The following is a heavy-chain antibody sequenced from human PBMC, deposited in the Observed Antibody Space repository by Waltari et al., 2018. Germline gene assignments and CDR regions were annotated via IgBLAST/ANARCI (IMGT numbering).Heavy chain of an antibody. CDR1: GFTFSSFW. CDR2: IKGDEGST. V-gene: IGHV3-74*01. J-gene: IGHJ5*02. Sequence: DVQLVDSGGGLVPPGRSVSLSYAAPGFTFSSFWFHWIRQAPGKGLVWVSRIKGDEGSTSYADSVKGRFTISRDNANNTLYLQMNSLRAEDTAVYYCTRTRYCSTTSCQVDWFDPWCQGTLVTVSS. D-gene: IGHD2-2*01. CDR3: TRTRYCSTTSCQVDWFDP.